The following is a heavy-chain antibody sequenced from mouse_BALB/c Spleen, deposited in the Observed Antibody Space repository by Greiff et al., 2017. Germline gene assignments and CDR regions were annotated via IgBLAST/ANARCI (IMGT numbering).Heavy chain of an antibody. CDR1: GFTFSNYW. CDR2: IRLKSNNYAT. CDR3: TRYGSSYVDY. D-gene: IGHD1-1*01. J-gene: IGHJ4*01. Sequence: EVKVEESGGGLVQPGGSMKLSCVASGFTFSNYWMNWVRQSPEKGLEWVAEIRLKSNNYATHYAESVKARFTISRDDSKSSVYLQMNNLRAEDTGIYYCTRYGSSYVDYWGQGTSVTVSS. V-gene: IGHV6-6*02.